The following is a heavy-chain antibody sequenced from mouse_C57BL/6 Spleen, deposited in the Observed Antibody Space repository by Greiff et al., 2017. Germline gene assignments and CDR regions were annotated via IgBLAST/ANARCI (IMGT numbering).Heavy chain of an antibody. J-gene: IGHJ4*01. CDR1: GFTFSDYG. V-gene: IGHV5-15*01. Sequence: EVKVVESGGGLVQPGGSLKLSCAASGFTFSDYGMAWVRQAPRKGPEWVAFISNLAYSIYYAATVTGRVTISRENAKNTLYLEISSLRSEDTAMYYCARQGGYYYGSNYAMDDWGQGTSVTVSS. CDR3: ARQGGYYYGSNYAMDD. CDR2: ISNLAYSI. D-gene: IGHD1-1*01.